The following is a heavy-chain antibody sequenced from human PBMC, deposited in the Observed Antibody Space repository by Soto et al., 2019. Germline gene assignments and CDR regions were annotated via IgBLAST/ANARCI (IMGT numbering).Heavy chain of an antibody. V-gene: IGHV4-61*08. CDR2: IYYSGST. J-gene: IGHJ6*03. D-gene: IGHD1-20*01. Sequence: SETLSLTCTVSGGSISSGGYYWSWIRQHPGKGLEWIGYIYYSGSTTYNPSLKSRVTISVDTSKNQFSLKLSSVTAADTAVYYCARHPQVVIGTPGYYYNYMDVWGKGTTVTVSS. CDR3: ARHPQVVIGTPGYYYNYMDV. CDR1: GGSISSGGYY.